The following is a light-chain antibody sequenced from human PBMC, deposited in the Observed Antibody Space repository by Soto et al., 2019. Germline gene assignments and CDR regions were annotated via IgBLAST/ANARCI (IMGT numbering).Light chain of an antibody. CDR1: RPIKNK. Sequence: IKLTQSPSTLSPSVGERFTLTCRPIRPIKNKLAWYQKKPGKAPKLLIYDGYTLESGVPSRFSGSGSGTEFTLTIGSLQPDDFANYYCQQYDTYFRYTFGQGTKLDIK. CDR2: DGY. V-gene: IGKV1-5*01. CDR3: QQYDTYFRYT. J-gene: IGKJ2*01.